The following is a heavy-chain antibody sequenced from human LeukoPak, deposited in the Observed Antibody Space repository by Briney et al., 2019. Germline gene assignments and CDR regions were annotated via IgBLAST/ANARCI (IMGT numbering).Heavy chain of an antibody. V-gene: IGHV3-74*01. CDR2: VKRDGTVT. CDR1: GFTFTSHW. D-gene: IGHD2-15*01. CDR3: TRYSGGLAY. J-gene: IGHJ4*02. Sequence: PGGSLRLSCVASGFTFTSHWMHWVRQTPGKGLMWVSRVKRDGTVTSYADSVKGRFTISRDNAKNTVYLQMSSLRVEDTGVYWCTRYSGGLAYWGQGTLVTVSS.